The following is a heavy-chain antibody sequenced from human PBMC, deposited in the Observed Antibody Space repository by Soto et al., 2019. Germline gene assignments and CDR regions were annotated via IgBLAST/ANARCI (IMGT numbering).Heavy chain of an antibody. D-gene: IGHD3-16*01. Sequence: GGPLRLSCTPSGLYLSDYAMSWVRQAPGKGREWVGFIRSRTYGGTTDFAASVKGRFTISRDDSKSIVYLQMNSLQTEDTAVYFCSRGGGNYFYYGMDVWGQGTTVPVSS. CDR1: GLYLSDYA. CDR2: IRSRTYGGTT. V-gene: IGHV3-49*04. CDR3: SRGGGNYFYYGMDV. J-gene: IGHJ6*02.